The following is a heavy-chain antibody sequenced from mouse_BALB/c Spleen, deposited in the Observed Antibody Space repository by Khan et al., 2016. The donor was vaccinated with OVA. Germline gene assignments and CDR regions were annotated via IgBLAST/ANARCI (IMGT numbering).Heavy chain of an antibody. CDR2: ISYSGST. CDR1: GYSITSDYA. CDR3: ARDYGSSYYYFDY. D-gene: IGHD1-1*01. J-gene: IGHJ2*01. Sequence: EVQLQESGPGLVKPSQSLSLTCTVTGYSITSDYAWNWIRQFPGNKLEWMGYISYSGSTSYNPSLQSRISITRDTSKNQFFLQLNSVTTEDTATYDCARDYGSSYYYFDYWGQGTTLTVSS. V-gene: IGHV3-2*02.